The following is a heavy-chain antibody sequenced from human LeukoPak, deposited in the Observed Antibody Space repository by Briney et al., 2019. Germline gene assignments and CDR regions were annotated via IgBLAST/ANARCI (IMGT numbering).Heavy chain of an antibody. CDR1: SGSISGDY. V-gene: IGHV4-59*01. J-gene: IGHJ4*02. CDR2: ISSFGTP. Sequence: PSETLSLTCSVFSGSISGDYWSWIRQPPGKGLQWIGHISSFGTPTYNPSLKSRVTISVDTSKNHLSLKLTSVAAADTAFYYCARSSLYSSGWYFDSWGQGTLVTVSS. CDR3: ARSSLYSSGWYFDS. D-gene: IGHD6-19*01.